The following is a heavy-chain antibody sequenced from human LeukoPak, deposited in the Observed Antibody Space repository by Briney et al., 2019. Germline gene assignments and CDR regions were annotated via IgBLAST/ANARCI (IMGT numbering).Heavy chain of an antibody. Sequence: SVKVSCKASGGTFSSYAISWVRQAPGQGLEWMGGIIPIFGTANYAQKFQGRVTITADESTSTAYMELSGLGSEDTAVYYCARSTVDTAMVSPRSFDYWGQGTLVTVSS. CDR2: IIPIFGTA. D-gene: IGHD5-18*01. CDR3: ARSTVDTAMVSPRSFDY. V-gene: IGHV1-69*13. J-gene: IGHJ4*02. CDR1: GGTFSSYA.